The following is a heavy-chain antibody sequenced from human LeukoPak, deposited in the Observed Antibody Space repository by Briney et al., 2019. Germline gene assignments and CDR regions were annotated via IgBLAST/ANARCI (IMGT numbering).Heavy chain of an antibody. D-gene: IGHD5-24*01. CDR2: IYPGDSDT. CDR3: ARIEMATITGAFDI. Sequence: GESLRISCKDSGYSFTSYWIGWVRQMPGKGLEWMGIIYPGDSDTRYSPSFQGQVTISADKSISTAYLQWSSLKASDTAMYYCARIEMATITGAFDIWGQGTLVTVSS. V-gene: IGHV5-51*01. J-gene: IGHJ4*02. CDR1: GYSFTSYW.